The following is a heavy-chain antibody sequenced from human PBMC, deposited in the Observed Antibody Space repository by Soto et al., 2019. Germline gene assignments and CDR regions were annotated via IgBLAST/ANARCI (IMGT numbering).Heavy chain of an antibody. D-gene: IGHD5-18*01. J-gene: IGHJ4*02. V-gene: IGHV5-51*01. CDR3: ARGIRYIYGYYFDS. CDR1: GNSFASTW. Sequence: GESLKISCEGSGNSFASTWIGWVRQMPGKGLEWMGIIYPGDPDTRYSPSFEGHVTISADKSISTAYLEWRSLKASDTAMYYCARGIRYIYGYYFDSWGQGTLVTVSS. CDR2: IYPGDPDT.